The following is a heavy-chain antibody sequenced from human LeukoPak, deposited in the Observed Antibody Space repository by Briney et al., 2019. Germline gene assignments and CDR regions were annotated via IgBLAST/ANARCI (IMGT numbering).Heavy chain of an antibody. J-gene: IGHJ6*03. CDR2: ISGRGNSI. Sequence: GGSLRLSCAASGFTFSDSHMTWIRQAPGRGLEWIAYISGRGNSIYYADSVKARFTISRDNAKSSLFLQMNSLRADDTALYYCARGDVAAMRVMSGSNYYMDVWGNGTTVTVSS. CDR3: ARGDVAAMRVMSGSNYYMDV. CDR1: GFTFSDSH. D-gene: IGHD5-12*01. V-gene: IGHV3-11*01.